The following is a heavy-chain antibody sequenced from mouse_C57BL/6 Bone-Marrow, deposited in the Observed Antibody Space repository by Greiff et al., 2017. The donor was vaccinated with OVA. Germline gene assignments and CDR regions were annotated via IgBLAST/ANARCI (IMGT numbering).Heavy chain of an antibody. V-gene: IGHV1-63*01. D-gene: IGHD1-1*02. J-gene: IGHJ2*01. Sequence: VHLVESGAELVRPGTSVKMSCKASGYTFTNYWIGWAKQRPGHGLEWIGDIYPGGGYTNYNEKFKGKATLTADKSSSTAYMQFSSLTSEDSAIYYCARSRVGPYYFDYWGQGTTLTVSS. CDR3: ARSRVGPYYFDY. CDR1: GYTFTNYW. CDR2: IYPGGGYT.